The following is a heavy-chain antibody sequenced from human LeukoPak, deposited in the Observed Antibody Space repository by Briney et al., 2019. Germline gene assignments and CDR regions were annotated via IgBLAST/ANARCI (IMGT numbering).Heavy chain of an antibody. J-gene: IGHJ3*02. CDR1: GGCISSYY. V-gene: IGHV4-59*08. Sequence: SETLSLTCTVSGGCISSYYWSWIRQPPGKGLEWIAYIYYSGSTDYNPSLKSRVNTSLDTSKNQFSLKLSSVTAADTAVYYCARHDPIVGTPDAFDIWGQGTMVTVSS. CDR3: ARHDPIVGTPDAFDI. D-gene: IGHD1-26*01. CDR2: IYYSGST.